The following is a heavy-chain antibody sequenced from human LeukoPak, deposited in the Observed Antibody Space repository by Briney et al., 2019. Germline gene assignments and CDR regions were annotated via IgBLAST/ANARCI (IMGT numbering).Heavy chain of an antibody. V-gene: IGHV3-48*04. CDR2: ISSGGSTI. J-gene: IGHJ6*02. D-gene: IGHD3-3*01. Sequence: GGSLRLSCATSGFTFSRYWMSWVRQAPGKGLEWVSYISSGGSTIYYADSVKGRFTISRDNAKNSLYLQMNSLRAEDTAVYYCARGPRRVRFLEWLSKGRDYYYGMDVWGQGTTVTVSS. CDR3: ARGPRRVRFLEWLSKGRDYYYGMDV. CDR1: GFTFSRYW.